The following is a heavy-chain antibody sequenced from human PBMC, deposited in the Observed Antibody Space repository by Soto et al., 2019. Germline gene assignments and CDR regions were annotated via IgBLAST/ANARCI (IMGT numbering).Heavy chain of an antibody. CDR2: IIPIFGTA. CDR3: ASKAVACYYYYGMDV. CDR1: GGTFSSYA. J-gene: IGHJ6*02. V-gene: IGHV1-69*13. Sequence: ASVKVSCKASGGTFSSYAISWVRQAPGQGLEWMGGIIPIFGTANYAQKFQGRVTITADESTSTAYMELSSLRSEDTAVYYCASKAVACYYYYGMDVWGQGTTVTVSS. D-gene: IGHD6-19*01.